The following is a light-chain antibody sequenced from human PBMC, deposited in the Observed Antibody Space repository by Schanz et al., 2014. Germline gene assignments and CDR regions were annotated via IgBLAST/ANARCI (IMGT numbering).Light chain of an antibody. CDR3: QQYGTSPRT. CDR1: QSFSSDY. CDR2: DAS. Sequence: EIVLTQSPGTLSLSPGERATLSCRASQSFSSDYLAWYQQRPGQAPRLLIYDASTRATGIPARFNGSGSGTDFTLTISRLEPEDFAVYYCQQYGTSPRTFGQGTRVDI. V-gene: IGKV3-20*01. J-gene: IGKJ1*01.